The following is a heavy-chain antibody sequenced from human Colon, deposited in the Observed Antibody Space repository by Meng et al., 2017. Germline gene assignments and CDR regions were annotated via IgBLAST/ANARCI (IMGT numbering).Heavy chain of an antibody. CDR2: FFHTGRT. J-gene: IGHJ5*02. CDR3: ARDSSGGYNWFDP. D-gene: IGHD6-19*01. V-gene: IGHV4-4*02. Sequence: QVQLKESGPGLVKPSGTLSLTCAVSGGSISSNWWSWVRHPPGKGLEWIGEFFHTGRTNYDPSLKSRVTISVDTSKNQFSLKLSSVTAADTAVYYCARDSSGGYNWFDPWDQGTLVTVSS. CDR1: GGSISSNW.